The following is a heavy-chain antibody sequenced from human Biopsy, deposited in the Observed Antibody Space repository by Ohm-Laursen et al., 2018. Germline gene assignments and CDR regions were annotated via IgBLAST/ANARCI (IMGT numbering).Heavy chain of an antibody. Sequence: TLSLTCTVSGGSFTGHYWTWIRQPPGQGLEWIGHISHTGYTSYKSSLKSRVTISLDTSRKHFSLRLTSLAAADTAVYYCARGSNGYGGLYFPHWGQGTLVTVSS. CDR3: ARGSNGYGGLYFPH. CDR2: ISHTGYT. D-gene: IGHD4-23*01. J-gene: IGHJ1*01. V-gene: IGHV4-59*11. CDR1: GGSFTGHY.